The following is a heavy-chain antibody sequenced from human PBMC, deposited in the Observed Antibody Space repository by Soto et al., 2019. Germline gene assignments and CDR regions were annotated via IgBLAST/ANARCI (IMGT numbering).Heavy chain of an antibody. Sequence: SVKVSCKSSGGTFSSFVVSWVRQAPGQGLELVGGFGTTNYPQKFQGKVTISADASTSTAYMELSSLRSEDTAVYYCARAGHYDSSGLIMDVWGQGTTVTVS. J-gene: IGHJ6*02. V-gene: IGHV1-69*13. CDR2: FGTT. CDR3: ARAGHYDSSGLIMDV. D-gene: IGHD3-22*01. CDR1: GGTFSSFV.